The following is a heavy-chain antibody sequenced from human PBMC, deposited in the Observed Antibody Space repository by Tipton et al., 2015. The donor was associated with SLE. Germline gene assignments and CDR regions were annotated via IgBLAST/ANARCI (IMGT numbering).Heavy chain of an antibody. CDR3: ARVSSWGSGYFDY. Sequence: TLSLTCAVYGGSFSGYYWSWIRQPPGNGLEWIGYIYYSGSTNYNPSLKSRVTISVDTSKNQFSLKLSSVTAADTAVYYCARVSSWGSGYFDYWGQGTLVTVSS. CDR2: IYYSGST. D-gene: IGHD7-27*01. J-gene: IGHJ4*02. V-gene: IGHV4-59*01. CDR1: GGSFSGYY.